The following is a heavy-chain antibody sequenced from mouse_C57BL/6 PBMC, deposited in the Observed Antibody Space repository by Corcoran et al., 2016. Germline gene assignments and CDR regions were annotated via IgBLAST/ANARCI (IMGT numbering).Heavy chain of an antibody. D-gene: IGHD1-1*01. CDR2: INTNNGGT. CDR1: GYTFTDYY. Sequence: EVQLQQSGPELVKPGASVKISCKASGYTFTDYYMNWVKQSHGKSLEWIGDINTNNGGTSYNPKFKGKATLTVDKSSSTAYMELRSLTSEDSAVYYCASYYYYGSRNAMDYGGQGTAVTVSS. J-gene: IGHJ4*01. CDR3: ASYYYYGSRNAMDY. V-gene: IGHV1-26*01.